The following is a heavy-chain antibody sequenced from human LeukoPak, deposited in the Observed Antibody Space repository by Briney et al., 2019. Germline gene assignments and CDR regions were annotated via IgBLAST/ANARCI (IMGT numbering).Heavy chain of an antibody. D-gene: IGHD3-10*01. J-gene: IGHJ4*02. CDR2: IYPDDSDT. CDR3: ARLGFYYGSGSYYNSPDY. CDR1: GYSFTSYW. V-gene: IGHV5-51*01. Sequence: GESLKISCKGSGYSFTSYWIGWVRQMPGKGLEWMGIIYPDDSDTRYSPSFQGQVTISADKSISTAYLQWSSLKASDTAMYYCARLGFYYGSGSYYNSPDYWGQGTLVTVSS.